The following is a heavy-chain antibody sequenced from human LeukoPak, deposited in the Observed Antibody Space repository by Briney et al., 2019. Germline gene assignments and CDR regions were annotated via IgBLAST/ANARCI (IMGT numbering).Heavy chain of an antibody. CDR1: GLTFSSYS. CDR2: ISSSSSYI. V-gene: IGHV3-21*01. CDR3: ARSLEAGYSSSWYWGY. J-gene: IGHJ4*02. Sequence: GGSLRLSCAASGLTFSSYSMTWVRQAPGTGLEWVSSISSSSSYIYYADSVKGRFTISRDNAKNSLYLQMNSLRAEDTAVYYCARSLEAGYSSSWYWGYWGQGTLVTVSS. D-gene: IGHD6-13*01.